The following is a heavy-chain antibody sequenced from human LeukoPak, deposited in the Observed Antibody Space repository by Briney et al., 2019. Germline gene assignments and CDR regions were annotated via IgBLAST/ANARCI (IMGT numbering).Heavy chain of an antibody. V-gene: IGHV1-69*04. CDR3: ARDFTGSWTGSQQLVLAYNWFDP. Sequence: ASVKVSCKASGGTFSSYAISWVRQAPGQGLEWMGRIIPILGIANYAQKFQGRVTITADKSTSTAYMELSSLRSEDTAVYYCARDFTGSWTGSQQLVLAYNWFDPWGQGTLVTVSS. J-gene: IGHJ5*02. D-gene: IGHD6-13*01. CDR1: GGTFSSYA. CDR2: IIPILGIA.